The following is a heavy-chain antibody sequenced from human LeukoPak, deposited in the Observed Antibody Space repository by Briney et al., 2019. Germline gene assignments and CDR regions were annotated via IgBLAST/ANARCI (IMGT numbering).Heavy chain of an antibody. CDR2: IYYSGST. CDR3: ARGDSVRGDYGDYNLLSFDP. J-gene: IGHJ5*02. D-gene: IGHD4-17*01. V-gene: IGHV4-31*03. CDR1: GGSISSGGYY. Sequence: SQTLSLTCTVSGGSISSGGYYWSWIRQHPGKGLEWIGYIYYSGSTYYNPSLKSRVTISVDTSKNQFSLKLSSATAADTAVYYCARGDSVRGDYGDYNLLSFDPWGQGTLVTVSS.